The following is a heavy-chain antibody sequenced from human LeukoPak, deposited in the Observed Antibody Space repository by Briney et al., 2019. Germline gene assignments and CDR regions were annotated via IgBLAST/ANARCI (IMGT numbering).Heavy chain of an antibody. D-gene: IGHD3-22*01. CDR2: INPNSGGT. CDR3: ARGKVPGSGYYYHFDY. Sequence: ASVKVSCKASGYTFTGYYMHWVRQAPGQGLEWMGWINPNSGGTNYAQKFQGRVTMTRDTSISTAYMELSRLRSDDTAVYYCARGKVPGSGYYYHFDYWGQGTLVTVSS. CDR1: GYTFTGYY. V-gene: IGHV1-2*02. J-gene: IGHJ4*02.